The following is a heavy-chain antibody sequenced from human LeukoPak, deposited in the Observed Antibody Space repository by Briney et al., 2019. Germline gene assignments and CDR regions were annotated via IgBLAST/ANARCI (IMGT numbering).Heavy chain of an antibody. Sequence: GGSLRLSCAASGFTFSSYAMSWVRQAPGKGLEWVSAISGGGGSTYCADSVKGRFTISRDNSKNTLYLQMNSLRAEDTAVYYCAKVGESGGVWKYYFDYWGQGTLVTVSS. CDR3: AKVGESGGVWKYYFDY. V-gene: IGHV3-23*01. D-gene: IGHD2-8*02. J-gene: IGHJ4*02. CDR2: ISGGGGST. CDR1: GFTFSSYA.